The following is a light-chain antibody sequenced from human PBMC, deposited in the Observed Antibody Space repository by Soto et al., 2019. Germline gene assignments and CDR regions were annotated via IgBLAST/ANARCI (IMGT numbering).Light chain of an antibody. CDR2: GAS. CDR1: QSVSTA. CDR3: QQYNNWPPLT. J-gene: IGKJ4*01. V-gene: IGKV3-15*01. Sequence: RAITHSPGTLSVSPEERSTLSCRASQSVSTALAWYQQKPGQPPRLLIYGASTRATGIPARFSGSGSGTEFTLTISSLQSEDFAVYYCQQYNNWPPLTFGGGTQVDIK.